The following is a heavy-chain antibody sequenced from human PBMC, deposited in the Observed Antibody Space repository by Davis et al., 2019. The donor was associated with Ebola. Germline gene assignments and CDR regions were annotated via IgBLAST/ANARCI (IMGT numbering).Heavy chain of an antibody. Sequence: GGSLRLSCVASEFSFSDTAVHWVRQASGKGLEWVARIRSRTNNYATAYAASVRGRFTISRDDSKNTAYLQMDSLETEDTAIYYCTRPSAVTDYYGMDVWGQGTTVTVSS. D-gene: IGHD4-11*01. V-gene: IGHV3-73*01. CDR3: TRPSAVTDYYGMDV. J-gene: IGHJ6*02. CDR1: EFSFSDTA. CDR2: IRSRTNNYAT.